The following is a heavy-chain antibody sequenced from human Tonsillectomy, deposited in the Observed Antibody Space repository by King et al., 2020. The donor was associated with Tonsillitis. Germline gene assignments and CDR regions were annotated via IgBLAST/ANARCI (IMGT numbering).Heavy chain of an antibody. CDR1: GFTFVDYA. CDR3: AKADCSSTSCYIDY. J-gene: IGHJ4*02. CDR2: LSVEQCRI. Sequence: VQLVESGGGLVQPGRFLRLSCAASGFTFVDYAIHWFRQVPGKALEWGSRLSVEQCRIGDADSLKGRFTITRDNANNSLYLQMNSLRAEDTALYYCAKADCSSTSCYIDYWGQGTLVTVSS. D-gene: IGHD2-2*02. V-gene: IGHV3-9*01.